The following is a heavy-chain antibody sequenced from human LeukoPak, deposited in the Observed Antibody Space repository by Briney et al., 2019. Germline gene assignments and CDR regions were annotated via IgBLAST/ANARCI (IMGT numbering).Heavy chain of an antibody. D-gene: IGHD2-21*02. J-gene: IGHJ3*02. CDR3: ARVPMTHDAFDI. V-gene: IGHV1-46*01. CDR2: INPSGGST. CDR1: GYTFTSYY. Sequence: GASVKVSCKASGYTFTSYYMHWVRQAPGQGLEWMGIINPSGGSTSYAQKFQGRVTMTRDMSTSTVYMELSSLRSEDTAVYYCARVPMTHDAFDIWGQGTMVTVSS.